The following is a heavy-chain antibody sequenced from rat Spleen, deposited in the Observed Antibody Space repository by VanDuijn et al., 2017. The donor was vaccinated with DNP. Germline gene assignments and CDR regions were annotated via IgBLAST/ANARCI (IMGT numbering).Heavy chain of an antibody. CDR2: ITSDGSST. D-gene: IGHD1-11*01. V-gene: IGHV5-17*01. CDR3: ARGGRSYFDY. J-gene: IGHJ2*01. Sequence: EVKLVESGGGLVQPGRSLKFSCAASGFTFGDYAMAWVRQSPQKGLEWVATITSDGSSTYYPDSVKGRFTISRDNAKNTLQLQMNNLRSEDTATYYCARGGRSYFDYWGQGVMVTVSS. CDR1: GFTFGDYA.